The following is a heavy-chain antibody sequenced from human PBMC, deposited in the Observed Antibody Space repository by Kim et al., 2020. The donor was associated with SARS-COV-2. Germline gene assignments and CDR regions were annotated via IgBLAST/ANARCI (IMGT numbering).Heavy chain of an antibody. CDR3: SSSLYFICSIFFYGMYF. CDR2: ISTSCITI. CDR1: GFTFSTYE. V-gene: IGHV3-48*03. D-gene: IGHD3-9*01. J-gene: IGHJ6*01. Sequence: GGSLRLSCAASGFTFSTYEMNWVRQAPGKGLECISYISTSCITIYYADSVNGRFTISRDNAQSSLSLLIYILISEVTSFFYSSSSLYFICSIFFYGMYF.